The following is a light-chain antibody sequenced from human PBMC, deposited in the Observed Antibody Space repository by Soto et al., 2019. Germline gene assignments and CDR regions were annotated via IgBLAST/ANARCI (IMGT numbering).Light chain of an antibody. CDR1: TSDVGRYNY. V-gene: IGLV2-14*01. CDR2: DVS. J-gene: IGLJ1*01. CDR3: NSYTSSSTYV. Sequence: QSALTQPASVSGSPGQSITISCTGTTSDVGRYNYVSWYQQHPGKAPKLIIYDVSNRPSGVSNRFSGSKSGNTASLTISGLQAEDEADYYCNSYTSSSTYVFVTGTKV.